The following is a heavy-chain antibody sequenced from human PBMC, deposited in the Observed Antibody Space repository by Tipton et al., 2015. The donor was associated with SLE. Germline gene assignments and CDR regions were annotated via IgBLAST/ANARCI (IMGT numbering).Heavy chain of an antibody. CDR3: AKGRQKNFADHAY. J-gene: IGHJ4*02. D-gene: IGHD1-14*01. V-gene: IGHV4-39*07. CDR1: GGSISSSSYY. CDR2: LNHGGST. Sequence: TLSLTCTVSGGSISSSSYYWGWIRQPPGKGLEWIGELNHGGSTNYNPSLKSRVTILVDTSKNQFSLKLRSVTAADTAVYYCAKGRQKNFADHAYWGQGTLVTVSS.